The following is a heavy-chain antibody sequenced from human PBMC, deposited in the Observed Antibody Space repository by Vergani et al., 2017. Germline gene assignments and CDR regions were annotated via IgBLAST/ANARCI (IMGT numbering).Heavy chain of an antibody. Sequence: EVQLLESGGDLVQPGGSLRLSCAASGFTFNHYAMNWVRQAPGKGLEWISFMTYSETYIKYAESVRGRFTISRDNAKSSLYLQMNNLRVEDTAVYYCARDLRSPHYGMDLWGKGTTVTVSS. CDR1: GFTFNHYA. CDR3: ARDLRSPHYGMDL. J-gene: IGHJ6*04. CDR2: MTYSETYI. V-gene: IGHV3-21*02.